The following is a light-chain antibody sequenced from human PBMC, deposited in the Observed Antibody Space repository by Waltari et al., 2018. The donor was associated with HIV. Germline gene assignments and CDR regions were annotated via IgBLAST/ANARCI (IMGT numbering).Light chain of an antibody. V-gene: IGLV9-49*01. CDR1: SGYSTYK. CDR2: VGTGGIVG. CDR3: GADHGSGSNFNWV. J-gene: IGLJ3*02. Sequence: QPVLTQPPSASASLGASVTLTCTLSSGYSTYKVDWYQQRPGKGPRCVRRVGTGGIVGSKGDGIPDRFSVLGSGLNRFLTIRNIQEEDEADYHCGADHGSGSNFNWVFGGGTKLTVL.